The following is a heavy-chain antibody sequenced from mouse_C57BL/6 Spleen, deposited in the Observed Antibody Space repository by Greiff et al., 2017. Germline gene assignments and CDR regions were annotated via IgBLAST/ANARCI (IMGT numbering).Heavy chain of an antibody. CDR2: FDPNSGGT. CDR1: GYTFPSYW. Sequence: VQLQQSGAELVKPGASGKLSSKASGYTFPSYWMHWVKQRPGRGLEWIGRFDPNSGGTKYNEKFKSKATLTVDKPTSTAYMQLSSLTSVDSAVFYGAREYYGRSYGDFDVWGTGTTVTVSS. D-gene: IGHD1-1*01. CDR3: AREYYGRSYGDFDV. J-gene: IGHJ1*03. V-gene: IGHV1-72*01.